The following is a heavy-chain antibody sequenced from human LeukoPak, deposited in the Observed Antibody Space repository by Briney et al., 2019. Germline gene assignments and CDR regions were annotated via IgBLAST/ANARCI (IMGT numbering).Heavy chain of an antibody. J-gene: IGHJ5*02. Sequence: GGSLRLSRAASGFTFSSYGMHWVRQAPGKGLEWVAVISYDGSNKYYADSVKVRFTMSRDNPKNSLYLQMNSLGDEDTAVYCCAKDELAWDLVMVFDPWGQGTLVTVSS. CDR3: AKDELAWDLVMVFDP. V-gene: IGHV3-30*18. D-gene: IGHD1-26*01. CDR2: ISYDGSNK. CDR1: GFTFSSYG.